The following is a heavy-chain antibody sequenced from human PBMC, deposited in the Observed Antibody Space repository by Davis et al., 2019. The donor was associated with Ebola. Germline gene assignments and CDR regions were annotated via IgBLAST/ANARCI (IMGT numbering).Heavy chain of an antibody. CDR2: TYYKSKWYN. J-gene: IGHJ4*02. CDR3: ARGWLRNGGFEY. D-gene: IGHD5-12*01. Sequence: HSQTLSLTRAISGDSVSTAGWNWIRQSPSRGLEWLGRTYYKSKWYNDYAASVKSRITINPDTSKNQFTLQLTSVTPEDTAIYYCARGWLRNGGFEYWGQGTQVTVSS. CDR1: GDSVSTAG. V-gene: IGHV6-1*01.